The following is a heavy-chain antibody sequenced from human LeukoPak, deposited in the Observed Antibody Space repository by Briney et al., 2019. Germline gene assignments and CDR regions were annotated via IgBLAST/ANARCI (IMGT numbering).Heavy chain of an antibody. D-gene: IGHD6-19*01. CDR1: GFTFSSYG. CDR2: IRYDGSNK. Sequence: GGSLRLSCAASGFTFSSYGMHWVRQAPGKGLEWVAFIRYDGSNKYYADSVKGRFTISRDNSKNTLYLQMNGLRAEDTAVYYCARGRRVAVAGFDYWGQGTLVTVSS. J-gene: IGHJ4*02. CDR3: ARGRRVAVAGFDY. V-gene: IGHV3-30*02.